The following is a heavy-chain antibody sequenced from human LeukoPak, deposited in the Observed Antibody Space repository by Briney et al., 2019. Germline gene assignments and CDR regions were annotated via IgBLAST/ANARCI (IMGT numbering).Heavy chain of an antibody. CDR1: GFTFSSYA. CDR2: ISGSGGST. Sequence: GGSLRLSCAASGFTFSSYAMSWVRQAPGKGLEWVSAISGSGGSTYYADSVKGRFTISRDNSKNTLYLQMNSLRAEDTAVYYCAKGYYDSKASRYFDYWGQGTLVTVSS. J-gene: IGHJ4*02. V-gene: IGHV3-23*01. CDR3: AKGYYDSKASRYFDY. D-gene: IGHD3-22*01.